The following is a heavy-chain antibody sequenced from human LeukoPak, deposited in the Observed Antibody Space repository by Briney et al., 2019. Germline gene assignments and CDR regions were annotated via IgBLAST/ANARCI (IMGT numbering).Heavy chain of an antibody. CDR2: ISSGGNTI. J-gene: IGHJ1*01. V-gene: IGHV3-11*01. CDR1: GFTFCDYY. D-gene: IGHD3-3*01. CDR3: AQREAFTSS. Sequence: GGSLRLSCAASGFTFCDYYMSWIRQAPGKGLEWVSYISSGGNTIYYADSVKGRFIISRDNAKNSLYLQLNSLRAEDTAVYYCAQREAFTSSWGQGTLVAVSS.